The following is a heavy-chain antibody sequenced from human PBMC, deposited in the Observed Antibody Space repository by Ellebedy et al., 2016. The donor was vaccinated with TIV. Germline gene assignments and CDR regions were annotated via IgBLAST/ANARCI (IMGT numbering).Heavy chain of an antibody. CDR1: GGSFSGYY. Sequence: SESLSLTXAVYGGSFSGYYWSWIRQPPGKGLEWIGEINHSGSTNYNPSLKSRVTISVDTSKNQFSLKLSSVTAADTAVYYCARAFGGVISCWGQGTLVTVSS. D-gene: IGHD3-16*02. J-gene: IGHJ4*02. CDR3: ARAFGGVISC. CDR2: INHSGST. V-gene: IGHV4-34*01.